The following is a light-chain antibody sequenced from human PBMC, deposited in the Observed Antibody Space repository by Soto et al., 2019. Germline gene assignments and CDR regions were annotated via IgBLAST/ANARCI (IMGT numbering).Light chain of an antibody. Sequence: DIVMTQSPATLSVSPGESATLSCRASPSISSEWAWYQQKPGQPPRLLIYGASTRATGGPARFTGSGSGSDFTLTTSGLQSEDFAVYYCQQGHNWPLTFGQGTRLEI. CDR3: QQGHNWPLT. V-gene: IGKV3-15*01. CDR1: PSISSE. J-gene: IGKJ2*01. CDR2: GAS.